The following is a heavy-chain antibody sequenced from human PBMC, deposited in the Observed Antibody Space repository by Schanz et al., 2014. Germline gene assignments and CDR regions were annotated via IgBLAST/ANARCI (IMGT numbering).Heavy chain of an antibody. CDR1: GFAFSSNW. V-gene: IGHV3-7*03. Sequence: EVQLVESGGGLVQPGGSLRLSCADSGFAFSSNWMNWVRQAPGKGLEWVANIKEDGSEKYYVDSVKGRFTISRDNAKNSLYLQMNSLRAEDTAVYYCAKVAPAATYLDSWGLGTLVTVSS. D-gene: IGHD2-2*01. CDR3: AKVAPAATYLDS. CDR2: IKEDGSEK. J-gene: IGHJ4*02.